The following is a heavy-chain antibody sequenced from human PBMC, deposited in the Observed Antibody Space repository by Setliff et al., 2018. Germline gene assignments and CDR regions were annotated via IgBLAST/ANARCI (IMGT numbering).Heavy chain of an antibody. CDR3: ARGRNYNFWSDYYNYYYYGMDV. V-gene: IGHV1-46*01. Sequence: ASVKVSCKASGYTFTSYYMHWVRQAPGQGLEWMGIINPSGGSTSYAQKFQGRVTMTRDTSTSTVYMELSSLRSEDTAVYYCARGRNYNFWSDYYNYYYYGMDVWGQGTTVTVSS. D-gene: IGHD3-3*01. J-gene: IGHJ6*02. CDR1: GYTFTSYY. CDR2: INPSGGST.